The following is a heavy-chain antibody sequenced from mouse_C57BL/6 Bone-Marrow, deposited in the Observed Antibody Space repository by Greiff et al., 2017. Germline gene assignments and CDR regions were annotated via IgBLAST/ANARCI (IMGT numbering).Heavy chain of an antibody. D-gene: IGHD1-1*01. V-gene: IGHV5-9*01. J-gene: IGHJ2*01. CDR2: LSGGGGNT. CDR1: GFTFSSYT. CDR3: ARDYYGSRGND. Sequence: EVQLVESGGGLVKPGGSLKLSCAASGFTFSSYTMSWVRQTPEKRLEWVATLSGGGGNTSYPDSVQGRFTISRDNAKNTLYLQLSSLRSEDTALYYGARDYYGSRGNDWGQGTTLTVSS.